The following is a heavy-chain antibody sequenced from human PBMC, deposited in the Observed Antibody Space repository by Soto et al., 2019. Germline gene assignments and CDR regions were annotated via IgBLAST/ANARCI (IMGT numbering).Heavy chain of an antibody. CDR2: IWYDGSNK. J-gene: IGHJ4*02. D-gene: IGHD1-26*01. CDR1: GFTFSSYG. CDR3: ARGSLGIVGATTSHGCYFDY. V-gene: IGHV3-33*01. Sequence: QVQLVESGGGVVQPGRSLRLSCAASGFTFSSYGMHWVRQAPGKGLEWVAVIWYDGSNKYYADSVKGRFTISRDNSTNTLYLQMNSLRAEDTAVYYCARGSLGIVGATTSHGCYFDYWGQGTLVTVSS.